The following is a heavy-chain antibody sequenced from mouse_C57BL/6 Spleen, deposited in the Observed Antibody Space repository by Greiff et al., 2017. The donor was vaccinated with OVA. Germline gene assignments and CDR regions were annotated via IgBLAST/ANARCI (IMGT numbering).Heavy chain of an antibody. D-gene: IGHD1-1*01. CDR2: IDPETGGT. CDR3: TRNYGSGAWFAY. J-gene: IGHJ3*01. CDR1: GYTFTDYE. V-gene: IGHV1-15*01. Sequence: QVQLKQSGAELVRPGASVTLSCKASGYTFTDYEMHWVKQTPVHGLEWIGAIDPETGGTAYNQKFKGKAILTADKSSSTAYMELRSLTSEDSAVYYCTRNYGSGAWFAYWGQGTLVTVSA.